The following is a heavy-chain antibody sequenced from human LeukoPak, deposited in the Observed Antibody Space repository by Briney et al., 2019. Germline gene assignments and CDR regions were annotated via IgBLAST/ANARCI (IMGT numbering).Heavy chain of an antibody. CDR2: IYSGGST. CDR1: GFTVSSNY. D-gene: IGHD3-10*01. V-gene: IGHV3-66*01. CDR3: ARGTFPYGSGSYANFDY. J-gene: IGHJ4*02. Sequence: TGGSLRLSCAASGFTVSSNYMSWVRQAPGKGLEWVSVIYSGGSTYYADSVKGRFTISRDNSKNTLYLQMNSLRAEDTAVYYCARGTFPYGSGSYANFDYWGQGTLVTVSS.